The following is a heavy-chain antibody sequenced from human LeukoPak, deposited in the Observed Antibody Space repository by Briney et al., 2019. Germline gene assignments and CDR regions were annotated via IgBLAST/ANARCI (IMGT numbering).Heavy chain of an antibody. CDR2: IDPSDSYT. V-gene: IGHV5-10-1*01. D-gene: IGHD2-2*01. CDR3: ARRRSPGYCSRTSCRPENYYFDY. Sequence: GESLKISCKGSGYSFTNYWINWVRQMPGKGLEWMGRIDPSDSYTNYSPSFQGHVTISADKFISTAYLQWSSLKASDTAMYYCARRRSPGYCSRTSCRPENYYFDYWGQGTLVTVSS. J-gene: IGHJ4*02. CDR1: GYSFTNYW.